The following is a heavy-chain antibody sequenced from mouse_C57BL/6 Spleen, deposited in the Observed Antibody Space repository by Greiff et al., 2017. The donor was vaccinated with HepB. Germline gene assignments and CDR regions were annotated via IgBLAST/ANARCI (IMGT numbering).Heavy chain of an antibody. CDR2: IWTGGGT. D-gene: IGHD1-1*01. CDR1: GFSLTSYA. CDR3: ARVGTTVVGPYFDY. J-gene: IGHJ2*01. Sequence: LQESGPGLVAPSQSLSITCTVSGFSLTSYAISWVRQPPGKGLEWLGVIWTGGGTNYNSALKSRLSISKDNSKSQVFLKMNSLQTDDTARYYCARVGTTVVGPYFDYWGQGTTLTVSS. V-gene: IGHV2-9-1*01.